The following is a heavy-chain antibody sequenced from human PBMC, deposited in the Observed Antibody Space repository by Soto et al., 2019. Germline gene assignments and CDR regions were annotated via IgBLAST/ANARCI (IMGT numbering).Heavy chain of an antibody. Sequence: SETLSLTCTVSGGSISSSSYYWGWIRQPPGKGLEWIGSMYYSGSTYYKPSLKSRVTISVDTSKNQFSLKLSSVTAADTAVYYCVRLSLGSGSQRPNWFDPWGQGTLVTVSS. J-gene: IGHJ5*02. D-gene: IGHD3-10*01. V-gene: IGHV4-39*01. CDR2: MYYSGST. CDR1: GGSISSSSYY. CDR3: VRLSLGSGSQRPNWFDP.